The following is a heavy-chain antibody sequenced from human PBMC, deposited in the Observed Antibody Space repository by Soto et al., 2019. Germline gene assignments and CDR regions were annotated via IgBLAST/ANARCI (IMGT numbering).Heavy chain of an antibody. Sequence: ASVKVSCKVSGYTRSEVSIHCVLRTPLKWLEGMGGFDPENDETSYAQKFQGRVTLTEDTSTDTAYLELSSLRSEDTAIYYCAIAAYCSGATCYSGYNWFDPWGQGTQVTVSS. CDR3: AIAAYCSGATCYSGYNWFDP. V-gene: IGHV1-24*01. CDR1: GYTRSEVS. J-gene: IGHJ5*02. CDR2: FDPENDET. D-gene: IGHD2-2*01.